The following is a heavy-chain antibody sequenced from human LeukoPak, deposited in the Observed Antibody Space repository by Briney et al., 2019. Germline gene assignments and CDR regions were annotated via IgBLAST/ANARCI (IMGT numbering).Heavy chain of an antibody. CDR1: GGSFSGYY. J-gene: IGHJ4*02. D-gene: IGHD5-12*01. CDR2: INHSGST. Sequence: SETLSLTCAVYGGSFSGYYWSWIHQPPGKGLEWIGEINHSGSTNYNPSLKSRVTISVDTSKNQFSLKLSSVTAADTAVYYCARGGYSGYVYWGQGTLVTVSS. V-gene: IGHV4-34*01. CDR3: ARGGYSGYVY.